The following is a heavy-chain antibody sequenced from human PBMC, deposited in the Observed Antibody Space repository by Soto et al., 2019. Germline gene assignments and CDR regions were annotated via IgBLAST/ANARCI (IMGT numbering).Heavy chain of an antibody. CDR1: GFTFSSYR. CDR2: INSDGSST. CDR3: ARDRIAAGPGGGYYYYYGMDV. J-gene: IGHJ6*02. Sequence: PGGSLRLSCAASGFTFSSYRMHWVREAPGKGLVWVSRINSDGSSTSYAESVKGRFTISRDNAKNTLYLQMNSLRAEDTAVYYCARDRIAAGPGGGYYYYYGMDVWGQGTTVTVYS. D-gene: IGHD6-6*01. V-gene: IGHV3-74*01.